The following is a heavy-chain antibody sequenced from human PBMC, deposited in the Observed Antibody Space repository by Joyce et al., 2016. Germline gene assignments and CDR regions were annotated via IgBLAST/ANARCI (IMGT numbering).Heavy chain of an antibody. V-gene: IGHV1-24*01. Sequence: QAHLVQSGAEVKKPGASVKVSCKVSGYTLAELSMHWVRQAPGKGLEWMGGSVPADGETIYAQKFQGRVTMTEDTSTDTAYMELTSLRSDDTALYYCVIKAWQKDYFDPWGQGTLLTVSS. CDR1: GYTLAELS. D-gene: IGHD3-16*01. CDR3: VIKAWQKDYFDP. J-gene: IGHJ5*02. CDR2: SVPADGET.